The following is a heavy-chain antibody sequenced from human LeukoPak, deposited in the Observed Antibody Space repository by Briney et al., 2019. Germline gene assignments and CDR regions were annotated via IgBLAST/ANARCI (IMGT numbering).Heavy chain of an antibody. Sequence: ASVKVSCKASGYTFTSYGISWVRQAPGQGLEWMGWISAYNGNTNYAQKLQGRVTMTRDTSISTAYMELSRLRSDDTAVYYCARGGPYGLELRILGYWGQGTLVTVSS. V-gene: IGHV1-18*01. D-gene: IGHD1-7*01. CDR1: GYTFTSYG. CDR3: ARGGPYGLELRILGY. J-gene: IGHJ4*02. CDR2: ISAYNGNT.